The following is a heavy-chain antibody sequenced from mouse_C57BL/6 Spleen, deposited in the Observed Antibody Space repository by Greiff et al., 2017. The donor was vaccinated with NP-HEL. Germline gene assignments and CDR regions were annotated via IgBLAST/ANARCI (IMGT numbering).Heavy chain of an antibody. J-gene: IGHJ3*01. V-gene: IGHV1-82*01. D-gene: IGHD4-1*01. CDR2: IYPGDGDT. Sequence: VKLMESGPELVKPGASVKISCKASGYAFSSSWMNWVKQRPGKGLEWIGRIYPGDGDTNYNGKFKGKATLTADKSSSTAYMQLSSLTSEDSAVYFCARGTGTFAYWGQGTLVTVSA. CDR1: GYAFSSSW. CDR3: ARGTGTFAY.